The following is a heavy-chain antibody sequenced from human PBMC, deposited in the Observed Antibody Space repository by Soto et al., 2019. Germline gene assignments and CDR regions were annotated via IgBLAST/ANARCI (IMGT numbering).Heavy chain of an antibody. CDR1: GGSISSYY. D-gene: IGHD3-10*01. V-gene: IGHV4-59*12. J-gene: IGHJ4*02. CDR3: AREEAHLAPGFDY. CDR2: IYYSGST. Sequence: TLSLTCTVSGGSISSYYWSWIRQPPGKGLEWIGYIYYSGSTNYNPSLKSRVTISVDTSKNQFSLKLSSVTAADTAVYYCAREEAHLAPGFDYWGQGTLVTVSS.